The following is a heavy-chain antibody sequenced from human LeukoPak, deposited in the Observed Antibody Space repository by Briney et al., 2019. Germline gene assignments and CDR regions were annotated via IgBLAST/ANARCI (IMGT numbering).Heavy chain of an antibody. J-gene: IGHJ4*02. V-gene: IGHV3-30-3*01. Sequence: GGSLRLPCAASGFTFSSYAMHWVRQAPGKGLEWVAVISYDGSNKYYADSVKGRFTISRDNSKNTLYLQMNSLRAEDTAVYYCARDLVGATAYWGQGTLVTVSS. CDR1: GFTFSSYA. CDR3: ARDLVGATAY. D-gene: IGHD1-26*01. CDR2: ISYDGSNK.